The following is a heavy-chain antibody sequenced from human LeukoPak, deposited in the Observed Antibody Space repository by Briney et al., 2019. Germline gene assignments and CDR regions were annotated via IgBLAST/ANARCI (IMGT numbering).Heavy chain of an antibody. D-gene: IGHD3-22*01. CDR1: GDSVRSSSYF. CDR2: IYYSGST. CDR3: ARSWYLLGVSDYYDSSGHHLDY. V-gene: IGHV4-39*07. Sequence: SETLSLTCTVSGDSVRSSSYFWAWIRQPPGKGLEWIANIYYSGSTYYNPSLKSRVTITLDTSKNQFSLKLSSVTAADTAVYYCARSWYLLGVSDYYDSSGHHLDYWGQGTLVTVSS. J-gene: IGHJ4*02.